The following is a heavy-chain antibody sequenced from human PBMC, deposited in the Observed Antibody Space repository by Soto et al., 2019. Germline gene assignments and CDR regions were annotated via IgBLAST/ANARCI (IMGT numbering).Heavy chain of an antibody. CDR3: SLGSWSAETFDI. D-gene: IGHD6-13*01. CDR1: GGTFSTYT. J-gene: IGHJ3*02. Sequence: QVQLVQSGAEVKKPGSSVKVSCKASGGTFSTYTVVWVRQAPGQGLEWMGGILPMLDITNSAQRFQGRVTMTADKSTSTAYLELTSLRSEDTAVYYCSLGSWSAETFDIWGRGTMVTVSS. CDR2: ILPMLDIT. V-gene: IGHV1-69*02.